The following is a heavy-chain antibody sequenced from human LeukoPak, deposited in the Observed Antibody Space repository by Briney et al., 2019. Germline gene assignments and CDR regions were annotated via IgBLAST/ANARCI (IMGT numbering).Heavy chain of an antibody. V-gene: IGHV4-34*01. CDR3: ARGLSRGFDN. J-gene: IGHJ4*02. CDR1: GGSFSISY. CDR2: IYHSGGA. Sequence: SETLSLTCGVSGGSFSISYWSWIRQPPGKGLEWIGQIYHSGGANYNPSLRSRVTISVDTSKNQFSLNLSSVTAADTAVYYCARGLSRGFDNWGQGTLVTVSS.